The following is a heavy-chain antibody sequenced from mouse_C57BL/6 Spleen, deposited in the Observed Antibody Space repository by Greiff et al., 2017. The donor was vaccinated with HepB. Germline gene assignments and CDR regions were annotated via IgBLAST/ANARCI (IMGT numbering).Heavy chain of an antibody. Sequence: VQLKQPGAELVRPGSSVKLSCKASGYTFTSYWMDWVKQRPGQGLEWIGNIYPSDSETHYNQKFKDKATLTVDKSSSTAYMQLSSLTSEDSAVYYCARYDSLAMDYWGQGTSVTVSS. CDR1: GYTFTSYW. CDR2: IYPSDSET. CDR3: ARYDSLAMDY. J-gene: IGHJ4*01. V-gene: IGHV1-61*01. D-gene: IGHD2-4*01.